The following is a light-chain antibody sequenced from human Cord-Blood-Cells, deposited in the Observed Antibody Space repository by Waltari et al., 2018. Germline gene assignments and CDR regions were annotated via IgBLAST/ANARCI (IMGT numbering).Light chain of an antibody. CDR2: EDN. CDR1: SGSLASNY. J-gene: IGLJ3*02. V-gene: IGLV6-57*01. CDR3: QSYDSSNRV. Sequence: NLMLTQPHSVSESPGKTVPISCTRTSGSLASNYVQCYQQRPGSSPTTVIYEDNQRPSGVPDRFSGSIDSSSNSASLTISGLKTEDEADYYCQSYDSSNRVFGGGTKLTVL.